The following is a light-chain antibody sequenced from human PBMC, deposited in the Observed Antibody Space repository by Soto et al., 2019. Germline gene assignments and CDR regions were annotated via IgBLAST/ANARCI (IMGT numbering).Light chain of an antibody. CDR1: SSDVGGYNY. Sequence: QSASVSGSPGQSITISCTGTSSDVGGYNYVSWYQQHPGKAPKLMNYEVSNRPSGVSNRFSGSKSGNTASLTISGLQAEDEADYYCSSYTSSSTYVVGTGTKLTVL. CDR2: EVS. CDR3: SSYTSSSTYV. J-gene: IGLJ1*01. V-gene: IGLV2-14*01.